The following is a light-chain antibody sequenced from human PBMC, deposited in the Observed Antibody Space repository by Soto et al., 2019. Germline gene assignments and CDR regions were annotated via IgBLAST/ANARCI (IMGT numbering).Light chain of an antibody. Sequence: DIQMTQSPSTLSASVGDRVTITCRASQSISSWLAWYQQKPGKAPKLLIYDASSLESGVPSRFSGSGSGTEFTLTISSLQPDDFATYYCQHRRSSSPWTFGQGTKVDIK. CDR3: QHRRSSSPWT. J-gene: IGKJ1*01. V-gene: IGKV1-5*01. CDR1: QSISSW. CDR2: DAS.